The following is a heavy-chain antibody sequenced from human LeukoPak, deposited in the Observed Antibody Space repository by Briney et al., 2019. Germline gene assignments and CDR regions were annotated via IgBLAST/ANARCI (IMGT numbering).Heavy chain of an antibody. Sequence: ASVKVSCKVSGYTLTELSMHWVRQAPGKGLEWMGGFDPEDGETIHAQKFQGRVTMTEDTSTDTAYMELSSLRSEDTAVYYCAGGVKYYDFWSGYYTGGSDYWGQGTLVTVSS. CDR2: FDPEDGET. J-gene: IGHJ4*02. D-gene: IGHD3-3*01. V-gene: IGHV1-24*01. CDR3: AGGVKYYDFWSGYYTGGSDY. CDR1: GYTLTELS.